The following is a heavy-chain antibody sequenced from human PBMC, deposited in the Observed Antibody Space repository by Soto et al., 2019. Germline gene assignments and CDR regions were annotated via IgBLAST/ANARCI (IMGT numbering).Heavy chain of an antibody. CDR2: ISSSSSYI. CDR1: GFTFSSYS. V-gene: IGHV3-21*01. Sequence: GGSLRLSCAASGFTFSSYSMNWVRQAPGKGLEWVSSISSSSSYIYYADSVKGRFTISRDNAKNSLYLQMNSLRAEDTAVYYCARDFGYSYGDYYDSSGYPDWGQGTLVTVSS. D-gene: IGHD3-22*01. J-gene: IGHJ4*02. CDR3: ARDFGYSYGDYYDSSGYPD.